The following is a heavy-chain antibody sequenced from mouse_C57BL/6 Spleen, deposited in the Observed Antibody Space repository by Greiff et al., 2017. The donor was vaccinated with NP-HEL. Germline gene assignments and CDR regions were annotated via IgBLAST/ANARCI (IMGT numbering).Heavy chain of an antibody. CDR3: ARGDYSTWFAY. V-gene: IGHV1-64*01. D-gene: IGHD2-5*01. CDR2: IHPNSGST. Sequence: QVQLKQPGAELVKPGASVKLSCKASGYTFTSYWMHWVKQRPGQGLEWIGMIHPNSGSTNYNEKFKSKATLTVDKSSSTAYMQLSSLTSEDSAVYYCARGDYSTWFAYWGQGTLVTVSA. CDR1: GYTFTSYW. J-gene: IGHJ3*01.